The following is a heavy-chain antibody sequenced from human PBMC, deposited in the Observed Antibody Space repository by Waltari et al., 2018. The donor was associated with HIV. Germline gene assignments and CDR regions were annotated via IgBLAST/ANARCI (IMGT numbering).Heavy chain of an antibody. CDR1: GFTFSSYW. CDR3: ATFPINDHSNKRLGY. Sequence: EVQLVESGGGLVQPGGSLRLSCAASGFTFSSYWMHWVRQPPGKGLVWVSRINSDGSSTTYADSVKGRFTISRDNAKNTLYLQMNSLRDEDTAVYYCATFPINDHSNKRLGYWGQGTLVTVSS. D-gene: IGHD4-4*01. J-gene: IGHJ4*02. V-gene: IGHV3-74*01. CDR2: INSDGSST.